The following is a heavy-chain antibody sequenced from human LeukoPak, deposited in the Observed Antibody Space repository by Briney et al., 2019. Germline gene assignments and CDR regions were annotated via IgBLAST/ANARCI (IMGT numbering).Heavy chain of an antibody. V-gene: IGHV3-23*01. CDR3: TYLYLDY. CDR2: ISGSGGST. J-gene: IGHJ4*02. Sequence: PGGSLRLSCAASGFTVSSNYMSWVRQAPGKGLEWVSAISGSGGSTYYADSGKGRFTISRDNSKNTLYLQMNSLRAEDTAVYYCTYLYLDYWGQGTLVTVSS. CDR1: GFTVSSNY.